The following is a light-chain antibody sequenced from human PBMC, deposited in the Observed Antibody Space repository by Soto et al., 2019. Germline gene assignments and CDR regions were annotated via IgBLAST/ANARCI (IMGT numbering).Light chain of an antibody. J-gene: IGLJ2*01. V-gene: IGLV2-14*01. CDR2: AVN. Sequence: QSVLTQPASVSGSPGQSITISCTGTSSDVGGYDYVSWYQQLPGKAPKLMIYAVNNRPSGVSNRFSGSKSGNTASLTISGLQAEDEADYYCSSYTGTSTFVFGGGTKLTVL. CDR3: SSYTGTSTFV. CDR1: SSDVGGYDY.